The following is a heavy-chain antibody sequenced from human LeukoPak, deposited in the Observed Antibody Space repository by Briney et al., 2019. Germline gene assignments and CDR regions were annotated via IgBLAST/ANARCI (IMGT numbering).Heavy chain of an antibody. CDR1: GFTFSSYS. D-gene: IGHD3-10*01. V-gene: IGHV3-15*01. CDR3: TTDSITMVRGVLWVY. Sequence: GGSVRLSCAASGFTFSSYSMTWVRQAPGKGLEWVGRIKSKTDGGTTDYAAPVKGRFTISSDDSKNTLYLQMNSLKTEDTAVYYCTTDSITMVRGVLWVYWGQGTLVTVSS. CDR2: IKSKTDGGTT. J-gene: IGHJ4*02.